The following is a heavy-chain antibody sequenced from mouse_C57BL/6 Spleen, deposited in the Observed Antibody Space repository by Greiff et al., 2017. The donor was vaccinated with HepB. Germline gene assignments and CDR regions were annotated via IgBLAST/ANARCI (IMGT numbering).Heavy chain of an antibody. V-gene: IGHV3-6*01. CDR1: GYSITSGYY. Sequence: ESGPGLVKPSQSLSLTCSVTGYSITSGYYWNWIRQFPGNKLEWMGYISYDGSNNYNPSLKNRISITRDTSKNQFFLKLNSVTTEDTATYYCARDEGYYGYYAMDYWGQGTSVTVSS. CDR2: ISYDGSN. D-gene: IGHD1-1*01. J-gene: IGHJ4*01. CDR3: ARDEGYYGYYAMDY.